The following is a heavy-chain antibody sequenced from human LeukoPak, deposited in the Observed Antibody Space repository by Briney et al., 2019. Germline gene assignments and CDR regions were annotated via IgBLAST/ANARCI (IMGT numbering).Heavy chain of an antibody. CDR3: ARQGPTYYDSSGYYYAEDYYMDV. V-gene: IGHV1-69*10. J-gene: IGHJ6*03. CDR2: TIPIFGIA. Sequence: GASVKVSCKASGGTFSSNAISWVRQAPGQGLEWMGGTIPIFGIANYAQKFQDRVTITADKSTSTAYMELSSLRSEDTAVYYCARQGPTYYDSSGYYYAEDYYMDVWGKGTTVTVSS. CDR1: GGTFSSNA. D-gene: IGHD3-22*01.